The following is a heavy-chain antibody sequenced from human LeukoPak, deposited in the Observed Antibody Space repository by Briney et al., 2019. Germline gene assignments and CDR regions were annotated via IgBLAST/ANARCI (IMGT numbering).Heavy chain of an antibody. D-gene: IGHD3-22*01. CDR2: IKQDGSEK. CDR3: ARGRYYDSSGQLLTYAFDY. Sequence: PGRSLRLSCAASGFTFSSYWMSWVRQAPGKGLEWVANIKQDGSEKYYVDSVKGRFTISRDNAKNSLYLQMNSLRAEDTAVYYCARGRYYDSSGQLLTYAFDYWGQGTLVTVSS. CDR1: GFTFSSYW. V-gene: IGHV3-7*01. J-gene: IGHJ4*02.